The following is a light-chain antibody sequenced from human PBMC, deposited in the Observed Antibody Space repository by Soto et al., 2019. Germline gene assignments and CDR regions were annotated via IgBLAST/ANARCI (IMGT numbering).Light chain of an antibody. Sequence: DIQMTQSPSTLSASVGDRVTITCRASQSISSRLAWYQQKPGKAPKFLVYDASNLESGVPSRFSGSGSGTEFTLTISSLQPDDFVTYYCQQYNSYSVTFGQGTKVEIK. CDR1: QSISSR. J-gene: IGKJ1*01. V-gene: IGKV1-5*01. CDR3: QQYNSYSVT. CDR2: DAS.